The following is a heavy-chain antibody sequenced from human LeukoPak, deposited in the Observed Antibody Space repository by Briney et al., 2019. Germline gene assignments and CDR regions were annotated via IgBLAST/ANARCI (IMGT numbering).Heavy chain of an antibody. V-gene: IGHV3-23*01. D-gene: IGHD5-18*01. J-gene: IGHJ4*02. CDR1: GFTFSSYA. CDR2: ISDSGGST. CDR3: AKDEGHSYGPYFDY. Sequence: PGGSLRLSCAASGFTFSSYAMSWVRQAPGKGLEWVSTISDSGGSTYYADSVKGRFTISRDNSKNTLYLQMNSLRAEDTAVYYCAKDEGHSYGPYFDYWGQGTLVTVSS.